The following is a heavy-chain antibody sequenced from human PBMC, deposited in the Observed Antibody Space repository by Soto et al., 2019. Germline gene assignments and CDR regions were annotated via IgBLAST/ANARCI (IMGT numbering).Heavy chain of an antibody. Sequence: QVQLMQSGGEVKMPGASVEVSCKTSGYMFTTYGMSWVRQAPGQGLEWMAWISAYNGNKKYAQKFEGRVTMTTATSTSTVSMELRDLTSDDTAIYYCARPGGGMAARPLEYWGQGTLVIVSS. V-gene: IGHV1-18*01. CDR2: ISAYNGNK. D-gene: IGHD6-6*01. J-gene: IGHJ4*02. CDR1: GYMFTTYG. CDR3: ARPGGGMAARPLEY.